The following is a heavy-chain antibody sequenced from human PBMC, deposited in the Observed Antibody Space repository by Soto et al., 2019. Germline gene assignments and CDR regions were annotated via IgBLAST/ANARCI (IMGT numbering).Heavy chain of an antibody. Sequence: QVQLVQSGAEVKKPGASVKVFCKASGYTFTSYGISWVRQAPGQGLEWMGWISAYNGNTNYAQKLQGRVTMTTDTSTSTAYMEMRSLRSDDTAVYYCAREISSSWDEGYGWFDPWGQGTLVTVSS. J-gene: IGHJ5*02. V-gene: IGHV1-18*01. CDR2: ISAYNGNT. D-gene: IGHD6-13*01. CDR3: AREISSSWDEGYGWFDP. CDR1: GYTFTSYG.